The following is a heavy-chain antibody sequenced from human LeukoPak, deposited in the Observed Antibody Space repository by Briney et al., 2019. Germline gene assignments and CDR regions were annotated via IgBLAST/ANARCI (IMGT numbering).Heavy chain of an antibody. D-gene: IGHD3-16*02. CDR1: GFTFSSYS. CDR3: ARAGPGGGLIVKVYYFDD. J-gene: IGHJ4*02. CDR2: ISSGSSSI. V-gene: IGHV3-21*01. Sequence: GGSLRLSCAASGFTFSSYSMNWVRQAPGKGLEWVSAISSGSSSIYYADSVKGRFTISRDNAKNSLYLQMNSLRAEDTAVYYCARAGPGGGLIVKVYYFDDWGQGTLITVSS.